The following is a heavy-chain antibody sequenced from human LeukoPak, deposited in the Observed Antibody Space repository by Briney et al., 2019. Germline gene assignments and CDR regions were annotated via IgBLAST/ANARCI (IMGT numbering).Heavy chain of an antibody. CDR3: ARGLKWLVLGY. V-gene: IGHV4-34*01. CDR2: INHSGST. D-gene: IGHD6-19*01. CDR1: GGSFSGYY. Sequence: PSETLSLTCAVYGGSFSGYYWSWIRQPPGKGLEWIGEINHSGSTNYNPSLKSRVTISVDTSKNQFSLKLSSVTAADTAVYYCARGLKWLVLGYWGQGTLVTVSS. J-gene: IGHJ4*02.